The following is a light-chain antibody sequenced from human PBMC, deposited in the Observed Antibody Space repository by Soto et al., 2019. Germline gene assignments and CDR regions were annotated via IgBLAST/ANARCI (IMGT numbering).Light chain of an antibody. CDR3: QQRTPWLT. J-gene: IGKJ4*01. V-gene: IGKV3-11*01. CDR2: DAS. CDR1: QSVSTF. Sequence: EIVLTQSPATLSLSPWERATLSCRASQSVSTFLAWYQQKPGQAPRLLIYDASNRATGIPARFSGSGSGTDFTLTISSLEPEDFAVYYCQQRTPWLTFGGGTKVEIK.